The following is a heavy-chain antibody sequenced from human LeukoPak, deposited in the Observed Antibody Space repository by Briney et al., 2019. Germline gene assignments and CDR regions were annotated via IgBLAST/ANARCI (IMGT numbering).Heavy chain of an antibody. V-gene: IGHV3-48*04. CDR3: AKGAGYSYLGWFDY. CDR2: ISSSGSTI. CDR1: GFTFSSYA. J-gene: IGHJ4*02. D-gene: IGHD5-18*01. Sequence: GGSLRLSCAASGFTFSSYAMNWVRQAPGKGLEWVSYISSSGSTIYYADSVKGRFTISRDNAKNSLYLQMNSLRAEDTAVYYCAKGAGYSYLGWFDYWGQGTLVTVSS.